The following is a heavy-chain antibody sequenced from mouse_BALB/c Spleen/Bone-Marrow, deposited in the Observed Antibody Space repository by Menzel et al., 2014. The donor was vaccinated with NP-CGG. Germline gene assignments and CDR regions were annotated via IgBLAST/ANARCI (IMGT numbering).Heavy chain of an antibody. CDR2: ISSGGSYT. Sequence: EVKLVESGGDLVKPGGSLKLPCAASGFTFSNYGMSWVRQTPDKRLEWVATISSGGSYTYFPDSVKGRFTISRDNAKNTLYLQMNSLKSEDAAMYYCARLTPDYAMDYWGQGTSVTVSS. J-gene: IGHJ4*01. D-gene: IGHD1-3*01. V-gene: IGHV5-6*02. CDR1: GFTFSNYG. CDR3: ARLTPDYAMDY.